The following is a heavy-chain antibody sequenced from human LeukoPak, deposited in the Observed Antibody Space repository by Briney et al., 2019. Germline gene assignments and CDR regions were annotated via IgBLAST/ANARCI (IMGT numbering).Heavy chain of an antibody. CDR1: GYTFTSYY. Sequence: GASVKVSCKASGYTFTSYYMHWVRQAPGQGLEWMGIIYPSGGSTSYAQRFQGRVTMTTDTSTSTVYMELSSLRSEDTAVYYCARGRFDYFDYWGQGTLVTVSS. J-gene: IGHJ4*02. CDR2: IYPSGGST. D-gene: IGHD3-10*01. CDR3: ARGRFDYFDY. V-gene: IGHV1-46*01.